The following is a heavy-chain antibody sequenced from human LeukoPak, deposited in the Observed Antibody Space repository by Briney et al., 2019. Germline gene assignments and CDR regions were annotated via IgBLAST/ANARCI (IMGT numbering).Heavy chain of an antibody. CDR2: INWNGGST. Sequence: GGSLRLSCAASGFTFDDYGMSWVRQAPGKGLEWVSGINWNGGSTGYADSVKGRFTISRDNAKNTLYLQMNSLRAEDTAVYYCANEGGPPFDYWGQGTLVTVSS. D-gene: IGHD2-15*01. J-gene: IGHJ4*02. CDR1: GFTFDDYG. V-gene: IGHV3-20*04. CDR3: ANEGGPPFDY.